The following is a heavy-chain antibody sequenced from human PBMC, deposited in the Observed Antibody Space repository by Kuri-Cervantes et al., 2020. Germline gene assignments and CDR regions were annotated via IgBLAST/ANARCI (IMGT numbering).Heavy chain of an antibody. CDR1: GFTFSSYS. J-gene: IGHJ4*02. CDR2: ISSSSSYI. V-gene: IGHV3-21*01. CDR3: ARGLIVATIPLLNYYDSSGYYSSYFDY. D-gene: IGHD3-22*01. Sequence: GESLKISCAASGFTFSSYSMNWVRQAPGKGLEWVSSISSSSSYIYYADSVKGRFTISRDNAKNSLYLQMNSLGAEDTAVYYCARGLIVATIPLLNYYDSSGYYSSYFDYWGQGTLVTVSS.